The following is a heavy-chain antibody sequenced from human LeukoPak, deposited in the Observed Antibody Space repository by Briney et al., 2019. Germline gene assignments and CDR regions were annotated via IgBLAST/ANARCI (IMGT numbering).Heavy chain of an antibody. CDR3: ARVTYGSGTYGAFDY. D-gene: IGHD3-10*01. V-gene: IGHV3-11*01. CDR2: ISSSGTTI. CDR1: GFTFSDYY. Sequence: GGSLRLSCAASGFTFSDYYMSWIRQAPGKGLEWVSYISSSGTTIYYADSVKGRFTISRDNAKDSLYLQMNSLRAEDTAVYYCARVTYGSGTYGAFDYWGQGTLVTVSS. J-gene: IGHJ4*02.